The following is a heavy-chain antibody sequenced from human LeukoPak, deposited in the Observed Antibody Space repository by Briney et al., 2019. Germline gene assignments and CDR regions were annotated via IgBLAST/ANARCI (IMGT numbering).Heavy chain of an antibody. J-gene: IGHJ6*03. Sequence: GGSLRLSCATSGFTFSSYAMSWVRQAPGKGLEWVSAISGSGGSTYYADSVKGRFTISRDNSKNTLYLQMNSLRAEDTAVYYCARDNRYCSSTSCYPRHYYYYYMDVWGKGTTVTVSS. CDR2: ISGSGGST. V-gene: IGHV3-23*01. CDR1: GFTFSSYA. CDR3: ARDNRYCSSTSCYPRHYYYYYMDV. D-gene: IGHD2-2*01.